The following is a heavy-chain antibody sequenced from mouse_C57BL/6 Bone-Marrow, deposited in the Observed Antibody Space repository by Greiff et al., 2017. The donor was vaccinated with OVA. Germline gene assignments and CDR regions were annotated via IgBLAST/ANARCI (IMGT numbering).Heavy chain of an antibody. CDR1: GFSLSTFGMG. CDR3: ARMAIYYGNSAWFAY. CDR2: IWWDDDK. V-gene: IGHV8-8*01. J-gene: IGHJ3*01. Sequence: QVTLKESGPGILQPSQTLSLTCSFSGFSLSTFGMGVGWIRQPSGKGLEWLAHIWWDDDKYYKPALKSRLTISKDTSKNQVFLKIANVDTADTATYYCARMAIYYGNSAWFAYWGQGTLVTVSA. D-gene: IGHD2-1*01.